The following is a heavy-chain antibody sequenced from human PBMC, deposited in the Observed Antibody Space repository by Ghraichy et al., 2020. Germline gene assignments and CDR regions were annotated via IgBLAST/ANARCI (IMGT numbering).Heavy chain of an antibody. CDR3: ARDRNDYDVLTGSYKGAYFAP. Sequence: GGSLRLSCAASGFTFSGNWMHWVRQVPGKGLVWVSRINGDGTSTTHADSVKGRFTISRDNAKNTLYLQMNSLRAEDTAVYYCARDRNDYDVLTGSYKGAYFAPWGQGTLVTVSS. D-gene: IGHD3-9*01. CDR2: INGDGTST. V-gene: IGHV3-74*01. CDR1: GFTFSGNW. J-gene: IGHJ5*02.